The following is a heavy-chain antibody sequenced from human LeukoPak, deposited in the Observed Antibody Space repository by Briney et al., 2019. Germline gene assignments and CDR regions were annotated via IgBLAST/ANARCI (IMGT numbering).Heavy chain of an antibody. CDR1: GGSISSSRYY. J-gene: IGHJ6*03. D-gene: IGHD6-19*01. V-gene: IGHV4-39*07. CDR3: ARGPKYSSGWNYYYYYMDV. Sequence: SETLSLTCTVSGGSISSSRYYWGWIRQPPGKGLEWIGSIYYSGSTNYNPSLKSRVTISVDTSKNQFSLKLSSVTAADTAVYYCARGPKYSSGWNYYYYYMDVWGKGTTVTVSS. CDR2: IYYSGST.